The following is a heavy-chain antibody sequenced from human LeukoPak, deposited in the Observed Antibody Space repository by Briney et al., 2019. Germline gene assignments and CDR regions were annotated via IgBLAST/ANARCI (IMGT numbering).Heavy chain of an antibody. CDR2: INSDGRST. J-gene: IGHJ6*02. CDR3: ARGITIFGVVTLYYYYGMDV. Sequence: GSLRLSCAASGFAFSSYWMHWVRPAPGKGLVWVSRINSDGRSTSYADSVKGRFTISRDNAKNTLYLQMNSLRAEYTAVYYCARGITIFGVVTLYYYYGMDVWGQGTTVTVSS. CDR1: GFAFSSYW. D-gene: IGHD3-3*01. V-gene: IGHV3-74*01.